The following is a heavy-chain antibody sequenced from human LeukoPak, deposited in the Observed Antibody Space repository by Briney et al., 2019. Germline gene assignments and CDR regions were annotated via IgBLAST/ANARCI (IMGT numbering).Heavy chain of an antibody. Sequence: SETLSLTCSVSDGSINSYYWSWIRQPPGKGLEWIGYIYYSGSTNYNPSLKSRVTISVDTSKNQFSLKLSSVTAADTAVYYCARRPADYYGGNYYFDYWGQGTLVTVSS. CDR3: ARRPADYYGGNYYFDY. J-gene: IGHJ4*02. D-gene: IGHD4-23*01. V-gene: IGHV4-59*01. CDR2: IYYSGST. CDR1: DGSINSYY.